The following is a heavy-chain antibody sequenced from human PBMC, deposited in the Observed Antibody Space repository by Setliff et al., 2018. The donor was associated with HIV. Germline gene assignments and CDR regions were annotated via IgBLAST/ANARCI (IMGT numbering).Heavy chain of an antibody. CDR1: GDSMRTNY. Sequence: SETLSLTCSVSGDSMRTNYWTWIRQSPGKGLEWIGHVDYSGSSTYDPSLKSRVTMSVDTSKNQFSLRLSSVTAADTAVYYCAREVRVVLPAAASGNYYYYYMDVWGKGTTVTVSS. CDR3: AREVRVVLPAAASGNYYYYYMDV. V-gene: IGHV4-59*12. J-gene: IGHJ6*03. D-gene: IGHD2-2*01. CDR2: VDYSGSS.